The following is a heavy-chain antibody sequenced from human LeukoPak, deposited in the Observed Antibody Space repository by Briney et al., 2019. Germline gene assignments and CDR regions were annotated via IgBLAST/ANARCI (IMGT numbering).Heavy chain of an antibody. Sequence: PSETLSLTCTVSGGSISSYYWSWIRQPPGKGLEWIGYIYYSGSTNYNPSLKSRVTISVDTSKNQFSLKLSSVTAADTAVYYCARQQENSYGSFDYWGQGTLVTVSS. V-gene: IGHV4-59*08. CDR1: GGSISSYY. CDR2: IYYSGST. CDR3: ARQQENSYGSFDY. D-gene: IGHD5-18*01. J-gene: IGHJ4*02.